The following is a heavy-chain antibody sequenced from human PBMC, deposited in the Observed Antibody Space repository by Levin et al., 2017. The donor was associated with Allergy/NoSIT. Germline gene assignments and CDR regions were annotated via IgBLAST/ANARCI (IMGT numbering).Heavy chain of an antibody. Sequence: LSLTCAASGFTFSSSGMHWVRQAPGKGLEWVAVISYDGSNKYYADSVKGRFTISRDNSKNTLYLQMNSLRAEDTAVYYCAKYSSGWYMDTWGQGTLVTVSS. CDR3: AKYSSGWYMDT. J-gene: IGHJ5*02. CDR2: ISYDGSNK. CDR1: GFTFSSSG. V-gene: IGHV3-30*18. D-gene: IGHD6-19*01.